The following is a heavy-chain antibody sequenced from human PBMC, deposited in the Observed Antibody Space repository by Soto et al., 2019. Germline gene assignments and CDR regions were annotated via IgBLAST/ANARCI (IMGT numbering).Heavy chain of an antibody. CDR2: INHDESA. J-gene: IGHJ3*02. CDR1: GGSFRGYY. CDR3: ARWENAFDI. D-gene: IGHD1-26*01. V-gene: IGHV4-34*01. Sequence: QVHLQQWGAGLVKPSETLSLTCAVYGGSFRGYYWSWIRQPPGKGLGWIGEINHDESANYSPSLKGRVSISLDTSKNQFSLKVTSVTAADTAVYYCARWENAFDIWGQGTMVIVSS.